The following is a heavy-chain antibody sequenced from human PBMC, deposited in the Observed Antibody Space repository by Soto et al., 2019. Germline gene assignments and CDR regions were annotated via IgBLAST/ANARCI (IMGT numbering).Heavy chain of an antibody. Sequence: SVKVSCKASGGTFSSYAISWVRQAPGQGLEWMGGIIPIFGTANYAQKFQGRVTITADESTSTAYMELSSLRSEDTAVYYCARGVLLQRKNSYGMDVWAQGTTVTGS. J-gene: IGHJ6*02. CDR1: GGTFSSYA. D-gene: IGHD2-15*01. CDR3: ARGVLLQRKNSYGMDV. CDR2: IIPIFGTA. V-gene: IGHV1-69*13.